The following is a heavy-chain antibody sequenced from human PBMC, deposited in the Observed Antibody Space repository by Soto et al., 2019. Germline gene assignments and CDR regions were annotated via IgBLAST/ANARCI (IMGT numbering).Heavy chain of an antibody. CDR2: IYYSGST. CDR3: SISRFWSRVHDF. V-gene: IGHV4-39*01. J-gene: IGHJ4*02. Sequence: SETLSLTCTVSGDSGISSGYYWGWIRQPPGKGLEWIGSIYYSGSTYYNPSLKSRVTLSVDTSKNQFSLKLSSVTAADTAVYYFSISRFWSRVHDFWGPGILVTVFS. D-gene: IGHD3-3*01. CDR1: GDSGISSGYY.